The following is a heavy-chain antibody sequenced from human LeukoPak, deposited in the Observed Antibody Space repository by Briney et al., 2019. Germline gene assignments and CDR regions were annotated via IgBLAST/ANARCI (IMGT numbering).Heavy chain of an antibody. D-gene: IGHD2-2*01. V-gene: IGHV1-2*02. CDR3: ARDPKSQLLLDY. CDR2: INPYSGAI. CDR1: GFTFTDEY. Sequence: GASVKVSCKSSGFTFTDEYIHWVRQAPGQGLEWMGSINPYSGAINYAQKFQGRVTLTRDTSISTAYMELSRLTSGDTAVYYCARDPKSQLLLDYWGQGTLVTVSS. J-gene: IGHJ4*02.